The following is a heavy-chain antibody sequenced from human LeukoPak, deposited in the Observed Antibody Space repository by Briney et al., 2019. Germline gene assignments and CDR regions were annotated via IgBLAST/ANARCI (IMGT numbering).Heavy chain of an antibody. V-gene: IGHV3-64*01. Sequence: GGSLRLSCAASGFTFSSYAMHWVRQAPGKGLEYVSAISSNGGSTYYANSVKARFTISRDNSKNTLYLQMGSLRAEDMAVYYCARDLGSSWYYYYYGMDVWGQGTTVTVSS. CDR2: ISSNGGST. CDR1: GFTFSSYA. J-gene: IGHJ6*02. CDR3: ARDLGSSWYYYYYGMDV. D-gene: IGHD6-13*01.